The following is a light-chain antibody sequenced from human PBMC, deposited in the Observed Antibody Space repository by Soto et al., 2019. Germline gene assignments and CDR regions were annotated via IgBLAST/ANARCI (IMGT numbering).Light chain of an antibody. CDR3: QQYNSYYT. CDR2: DAS. J-gene: IGKJ2*01. V-gene: IGKV1-5*01. Sequence: DIPMTQSPSTLSASVGDRVTITCRASQSISSWLAWYQQKPGKAPKLLIYDASSLESGVPSRFNGSGSRTEFTITISSLKPDDFATYYGQQYNSYYTFGQGTQLEIK. CDR1: QSISSW.